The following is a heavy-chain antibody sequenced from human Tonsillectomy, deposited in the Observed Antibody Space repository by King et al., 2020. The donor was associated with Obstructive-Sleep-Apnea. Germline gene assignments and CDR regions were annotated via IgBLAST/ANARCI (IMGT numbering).Heavy chain of an antibody. CDR1: GGSISSSSYY. Sequence: HLQLQESGPGLVKPSETLSLTCTVSGGSISSSSYYWGWIRQPPGKGLEWIGSVYYSGSTYYNPSLKSRVTISVDTSRNQFSLKLSSVTAADTAVYYCARGGLDSSSWCNFDYWGQGTLVTVSS. V-gene: IGHV4-39*07. D-gene: IGHD6-13*01. CDR3: ARGGLDSSSWCNFDY. J-gene: IGHJ4*02. CDR2: VYYSGST.